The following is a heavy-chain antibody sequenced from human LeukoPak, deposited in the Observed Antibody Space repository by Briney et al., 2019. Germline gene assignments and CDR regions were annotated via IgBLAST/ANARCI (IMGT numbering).Heavy chain of an antibody. Sequence: ASVKVSCKASGYTFTGYYMHWVRQAPGQGLEWMGWINPNSGGTNYAQKFQGRVTMTRDTSISTAYMELSRLRSDDTAVYYCARVRSRQQLGDFGYWGQGTLVTVSS. CDR2: INPNSGGT. CDR1: GYTFTGYY. J-gene: IGHJ4*02. D-gene: IGHD6-13*01. V-gene: IGHV1-2*02. CDR3: ARVRSRQQLGDFGY.